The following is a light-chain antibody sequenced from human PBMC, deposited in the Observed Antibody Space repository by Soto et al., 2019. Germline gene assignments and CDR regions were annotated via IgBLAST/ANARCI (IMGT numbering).Light chain of an antibody. J-gene: IGKJ3*01. Sequence: DIQLTPSPSSLSASVGDRVTITCRASQSITTYLNWYQQKPGTAPKLLIYATSNLQSGVPSRFSGSVSGTDFTLTISSLPPEDFATYYCQQRYSNPFTFGPGTKVDI. CDR3: QQRYSNPFT. CDR1: QSITTY. CDR2: ATS. V-gene: IGKV1-39*01.